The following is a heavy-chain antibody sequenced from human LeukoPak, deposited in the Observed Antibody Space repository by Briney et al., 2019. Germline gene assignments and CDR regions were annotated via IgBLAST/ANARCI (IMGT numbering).Heavy chain of an antibody. J-gene: IGHJ2*01. CDR2: INHSGST. CDR1: GGSFSGYY. CDR3: ARHGWHAWYFDL. D-gene: IGHD6-19*01. V-gene: IGHV4-34*01. Sequence: SETLSLTCAVYGGSFSGYYWSWIRQPPGKGLEWIGEINHSGSTNYNPSLKSRVTISIDTSKNQFSLKLSSVTAADTAVYYCARHGWHAWYFDLWAVAPWSLSLQ.